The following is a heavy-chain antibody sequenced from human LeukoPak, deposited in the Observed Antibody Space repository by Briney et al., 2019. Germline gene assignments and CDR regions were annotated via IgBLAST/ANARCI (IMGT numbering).Heavy chain of an antibody. V-gene: IGHV4-34*01. CDR3: ARQKTAPPIFEYYGMDI. CDR2: INHSGST. Sequence: RASETLSLTCAVYGGSFSGYYWSWIRQPPGKGLEWIGEINHSGSTNYNPSLKSRVSISVDTSKNQFSLNLSFVTAADTAVYYCARQKTAPPIFEYYGMDIWGQGTTVTVSS. J-gene: IGHJ6*02. D-gene: IGHD3-9*01. CDR1: GGSFSGYY.